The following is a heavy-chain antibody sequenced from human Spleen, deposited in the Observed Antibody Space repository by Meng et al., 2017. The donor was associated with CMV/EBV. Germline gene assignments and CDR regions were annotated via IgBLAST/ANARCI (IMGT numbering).Heavy chain of an antibody. V-gene: IGHV1-69*10. D-gene: IGHD3-3*01. CDR2: IIPILGIA. Sequence: SVKVSCKASGGTFSSYAISWVRQAPGQGLEWMGGIIPILGIANYAQKFQGRVTITADKSTSTAYMELSSLRSEDTAVYYCARVSYYDFWSGYYKKGDFDYWGQGTLVTVSS. J-gene: IGHJ4*02. CDR1: GGTFSSYA. CDR3: ARVSYYDFWSGYYKKGDFDY.